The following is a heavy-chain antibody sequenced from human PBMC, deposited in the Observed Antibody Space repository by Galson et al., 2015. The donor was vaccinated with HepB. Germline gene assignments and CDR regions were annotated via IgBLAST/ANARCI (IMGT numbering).Heavy chain of an antibody. CDR2: IDWDDDK. J-gene: IGHJ6*02. V-gene: IGHV2-70*01. D-gene: IGHD3-10*01. CDR1: GFSLSTSGMC. Sequence: PALVKPTQTLTLTCTFSGFSLSTSGMCVSWIRQPPGKALEWLALIDWDDDKYYSTSLKTRLTISKDTSKNQVVLTMANMDPVDTATYYCARIPRGSGSYLGYYYGMDVWGQGTTVTVSS. CDR3: ARIPRGSGSYLGYYYGMDV.